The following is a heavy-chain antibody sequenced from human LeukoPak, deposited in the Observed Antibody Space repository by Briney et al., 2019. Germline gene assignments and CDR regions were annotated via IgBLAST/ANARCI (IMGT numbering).Heavy chain of an antibody. J-gene: IGHJ4*02. CDR2: IRYDGSNK. V-gene: IGHV3-30*02. CDR3: AKDQDSIAAAGTALSDY. Sequence: GGSLRLSCAASGFTFSSYGMHWVREAPGKGLEWVAFIRYDGSNKYYADSVKGRFTISRDNSKNTLYLQMNSLRAEDTAVYYCAKDQDSIAAAGTALSDYWGQGTLVTASS. CDR1: GFTFSSYG. D-gene: IGHD6-13*01.